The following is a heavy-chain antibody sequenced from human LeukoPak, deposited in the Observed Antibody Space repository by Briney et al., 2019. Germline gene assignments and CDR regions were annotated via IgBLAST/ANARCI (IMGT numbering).Heavy chain of an antibody. D-gene: IGHD3-10*01. J-gene: IGHJ4*02. CDR3: ARHKNTYYYGSGSPGYFDY. CDR2: IYYSGST. CDR1: GGSISSYY. V-gene: IGHV4-59*08. Sequence: PSETLSLTCTVSGGSISSYYWSWIRQPPGKGLEWIGYIYYSGSTNYNPSLKSRVTISVDTSKNQFSLKLSSVTAADTAVYYCARHKNTYYYGSGSPGYFDYWGQGTLVTVSS.